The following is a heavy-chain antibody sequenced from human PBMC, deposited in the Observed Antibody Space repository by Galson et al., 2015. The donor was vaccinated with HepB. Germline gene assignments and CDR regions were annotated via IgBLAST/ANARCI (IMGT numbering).Heavy chain of an antibody. D-gene: IGHD4-17*01. J-gene: IGHJ4*02. CDR1: GVSISSDGHY. V-gene: IGHV4-31*11. CDR3: ASSTAVTTGGFFDY. CDR2: VSNSGIT. Sequence: TLSLTCDVSGVSISSDGHYWSWIRQRPGKGLEWIGYVSNSGITYYNPSLKGRISLSGDASLSQLSLKLISVTAADTAVYYCASSTAVTTGGFFDYWGQGTLVTVS.